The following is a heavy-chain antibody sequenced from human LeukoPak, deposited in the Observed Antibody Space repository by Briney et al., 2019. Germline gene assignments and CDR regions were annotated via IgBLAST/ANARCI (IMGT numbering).Heavy chain of an antibody. CDR2: IYHSGST. V-gene: IGHV4-38-2*02. J-gene: IGHJ5*02. Sequence: SETLSLTCTVSGYSISSGYYWGWIRQPPGKGLEWIGSIYHSGSTHYNPSLKSRVTISVDTSKNQFSLKLSSVTAADTAVYYCARAIYYYYDSSGTNWFDPWGQGTLVTVSS. CDR3: ARAIYYYYDSSGTNWFDP. D-gene: IGHD3-22*01. CDR1: GYSISSGYY.